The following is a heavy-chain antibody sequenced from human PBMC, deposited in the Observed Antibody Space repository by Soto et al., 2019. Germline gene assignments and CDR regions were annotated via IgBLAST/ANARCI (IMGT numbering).Heavy chain of an antibody. CDR2: ISAYNGNT. CDR1: GYTFASYA. J-gene: IGHJ4*02. CDR3: ARDPPPPDY. V-gene: IGHV1-18*01. Sequence: QVQLVQSGSEGKKPGASVKDSCKASGYTFASYAISWMRQAPGQGLEWMGWISAYNGNTNYAQKLQGRVTMTTDTSTSTAYMELRILRSDATAVYYCARDPPPPDYRCQGTLVTLSS.